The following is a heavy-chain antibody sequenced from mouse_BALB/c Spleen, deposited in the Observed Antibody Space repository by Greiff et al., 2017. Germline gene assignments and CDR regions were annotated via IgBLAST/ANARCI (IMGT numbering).Heavy chain of an antibody. Sequence: EVQLQESGPSLVKPSQTLSLTCSVTGDSITSGYWNWIRKFPGNKLEYMGYISYSGSTYYNPSLKSRISITRDTSKNQYYLQLNSVTTEDTATYYCARYGLRLGYAMDYWGQGTSVTVSS. V-gene: IGHV3-8*02. D-gene: IGHD2-4*01. CDR1: GDSITSGY. CDR3: ARYGLRLGYAMDY. J-gene: IGHJ4*01. CDR2: ISYSGST.